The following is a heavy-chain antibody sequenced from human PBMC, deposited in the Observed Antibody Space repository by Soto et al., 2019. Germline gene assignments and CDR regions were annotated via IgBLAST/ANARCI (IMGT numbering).Heavy chain of an antibody. Sequence: QVQLVQSGAEVKKPGASVKVSCKASGYTFTSYYMHWVRQAPGQGLEWMEIINPSDGSTSYAQKSQGSVIMTRDMALSIVYMELSRLRSEDMAVYYSARGLDCSGGRCYWFDPWGQGTPVTVSS. CDR2: INPSDGST. CDR1: GYTFTSYY. CDR3: ARGLDCSGGRCYWFDP. D-gene: IGHD2-15*01. V-gene: IGHV1-46*03. J-gene: IGHJ5*02.